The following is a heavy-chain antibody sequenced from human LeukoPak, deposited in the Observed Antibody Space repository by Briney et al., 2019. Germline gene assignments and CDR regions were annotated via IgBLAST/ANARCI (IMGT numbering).Heavy chain of an antibody. V-gene: IGHV3-23*01. CDR3: AKGNRGGYTTAFDY. Sequence: GGSLRLSCAASGFTFGGYGMTWVRQAPGEGLEWVSSISGNGENTYNADSVKGRFTISRDNSKNMLYLQMNSLRADDTAVYYCAKGNRGGYTTAFDYWGQGTLVTVSS. CDR1: GFTFGGYG. J-gene: IGHJ4*02. D-gene: IGHD5-12*01. CDR2: ISGNGENT.